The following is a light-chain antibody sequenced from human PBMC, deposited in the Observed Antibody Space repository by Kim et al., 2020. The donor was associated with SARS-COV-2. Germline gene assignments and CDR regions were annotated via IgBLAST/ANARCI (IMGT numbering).Light chain of an antibody. CDR2: ADY. CDR1: STSIGSNP. Sequence: GQRSTASWSGGSTSIGSNPESWYLQVPGAAPKLLIYADYQRPSGVPDRFSGSRSGTSASLAIRALQSDDEATYSCATWDDSLNSPVFGGGTKLTVL. J-gene: IGLJ2*01. CDR3: ATWDDSLNSPV. V-gene: IGLV1-44*01.